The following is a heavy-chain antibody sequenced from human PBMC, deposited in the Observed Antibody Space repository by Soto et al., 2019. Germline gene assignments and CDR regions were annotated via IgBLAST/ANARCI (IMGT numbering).Heavy chain of an antibody. CDR3: ARDHPRVGAADY. CDR2: ISSSSTI. D-gene: IGHD1-26*01. J-gene: IGHJ4*02. V-gene: IGHV3-48*02. CDR1: GFTFSSYS. Sequence: PGGSLRLSCAASGFTFSSYSMNWVRQAPGKGLEWVSYISSSSTIYYADSVKGRFTISRDNAKNSLYLQMNSLRDEDTAVYYCARDHPRVGAADYWGQGTLVPVSS.